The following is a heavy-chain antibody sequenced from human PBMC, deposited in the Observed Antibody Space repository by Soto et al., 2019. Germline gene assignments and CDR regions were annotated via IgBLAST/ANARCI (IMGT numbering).Heavy chain of an antibody. J-gene: IGHJ3*02. D-gene: IGHD2-15*01. V-gene: IGHV1-58*01. CDR2: IVVGSGNT. CDR1: GFTFTSSA. Sequence: SVKVSCKASGFTFTSSAVQWVRQALGQRLEWIGWIVVGSGNTNYAQKFQERVTITRDMSTSTAYMELSSLRSEDTAVYYCAAAHLDSGGNIDAFDIWGHGTMVTVS. CDR3: AAAHLDSGGNIDAFDI.